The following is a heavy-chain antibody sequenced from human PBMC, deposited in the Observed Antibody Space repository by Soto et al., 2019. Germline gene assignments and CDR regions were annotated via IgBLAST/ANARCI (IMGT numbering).Heavy chain of an antibody. J-gene: IGHJ4*02. CDR3: AKVISSSATGY. CDR1: GFIFRSYA. CDR2: ISGSGAVT. D-gene: IGHD2-15*01. V-gene: IGHV3-23*01. Sequence: GGSLSLSCAASGFIFRSYALSWVRQAPGKGLEWVAVISGSGAVTYYPDSVKGRFTILRDNSKNMMYLQMSSLRAEDTAIYYCAKVISSSATGYWGQGTLVTVSS.